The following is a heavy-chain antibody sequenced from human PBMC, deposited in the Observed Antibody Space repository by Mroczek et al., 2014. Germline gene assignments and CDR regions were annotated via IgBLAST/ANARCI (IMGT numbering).Heavy chain of an antibody. V-gene: IGHV1-69*01. Sequence: QVQLVQSGAEVKKPGSSVKVSCKASGGTFSSYAISWVRQAPGQGLEWMGGIIPIFGTANYAQKFQGRVTITADESTSTAYMELSSLRSEDTAVYYCARGGLVDDPLYQLLVYYMDVWGKGTTVTVSS. CDR3: ARGGLVDDPLYQLLVYYMDV. J-gene: IGHJ6*03. D-gene: IGHD2-2*01. CDR1: GGTFSSYA. CDR2: IIPIFGTA.